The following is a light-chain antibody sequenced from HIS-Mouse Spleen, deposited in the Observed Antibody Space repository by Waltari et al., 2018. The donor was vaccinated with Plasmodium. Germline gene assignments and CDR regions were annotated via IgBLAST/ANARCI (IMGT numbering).Light chain of an antibody. J-gene: IGLJ3*02. V-gene: IGLV2-8*01. CDR1: SSDVGGYHY. Sequence: QSALTQPPSASGSPGQSVTISCTGTSSDVGGYHYVSWYQQPPGKAPKLMIYEVSKRPAGVPERFSGSKSGNTASLTVSGLQAEDEADYYCSSYAGSNNWVFGGGTKLTVL. CDR2: EVS. CDR3: SSYAGSNNWV.